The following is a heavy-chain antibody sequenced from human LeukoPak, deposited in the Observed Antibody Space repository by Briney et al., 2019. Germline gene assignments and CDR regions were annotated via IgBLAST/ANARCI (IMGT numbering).Heavy chain of an antibody. CDR1: GGSISRGGCY. Sequence: SDTLSLTCTVSGGSISRGGCYWTWIRQHPGKPLARIGYIYHRGSTYYNPSLKSRVTISVDTSKNQFSLKLRSVTAADTAVYYCARPSGDILTGYYGLWGQGTLVTVSS. CDR2: IYHRGST. J-gene: IGHJ4*02. V-gene: IGHV4-31*03. D-gene: IGHD3-9*01. CDR3: ARPSGDILTGYYGL.